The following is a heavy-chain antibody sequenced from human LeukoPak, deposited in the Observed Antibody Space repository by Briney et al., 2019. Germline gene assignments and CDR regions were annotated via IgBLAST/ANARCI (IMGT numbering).Heavy chain of an antibody. CDR1: GGTFSSYA. D-gene: IGHD3-22*01. J-gene: IGHJ4*02. CDR2: IIPIFGTA. CDR3: AAHYYDSSGYFDY. V-gene: IGHV1-69*05. Sequence: SVKVSCKASGGTFSSYAIRWVRWAPGQGLEWMGRIIPIFGTANYAQKFQGRVTITTDESTSTAYMELSSLRSEDTAVYYCAAHYYDSSGYFDYWGQGTLVTVSS.